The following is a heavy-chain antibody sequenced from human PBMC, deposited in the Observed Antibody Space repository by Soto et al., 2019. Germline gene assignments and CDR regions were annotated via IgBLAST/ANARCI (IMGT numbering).Heavy chain of an antibody. Sequence: SETLSLTCAVYGGSFSGYYWSWIRQPPGKGLEWIGEINHSGSTNYNPSLKSRVTISVDTSKSQFSLKLSSVTAADTAVYYCARGPKGFGELWGYYYGMDVWGQGTTVTVS. V-gene: IGHV4-34*01. CDR3: ARGPKGFGELWGYYYGMDV. D-gene: IGHD3-10*01. CDR1: GGSFSGYY. CDR2: INHSGST. J-gene: IGHJ6*02.